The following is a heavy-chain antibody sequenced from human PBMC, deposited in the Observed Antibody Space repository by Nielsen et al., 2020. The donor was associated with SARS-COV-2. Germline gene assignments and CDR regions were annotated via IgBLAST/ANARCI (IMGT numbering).Heavy chain of an antibody. CDR3: ARPLGDSGSYPPRAFDI. CDR2: INPSGGST. CDR1: GYTFTSYY. Sequence: ASVKVSCKASGYTFTSYYMHWVRQAPGQGLEWMGIINPSGGSTSYAQKFQGRVTMTRDTSTSTVYMELSSLRSEDTAVYYCARPLGDSGSYPPRAFDIWGQGTMVTVSS. V-gene: IGHV1-46*01. J-gene: IGHJ3*02. D-gene: IGHD1-26*01.